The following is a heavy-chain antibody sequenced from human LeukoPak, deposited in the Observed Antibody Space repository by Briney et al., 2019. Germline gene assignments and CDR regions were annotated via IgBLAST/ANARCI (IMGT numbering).Heavy chain of an antibody. D-gene: IGHD3-10*01. V-gene: IGHV3-11*06. CDR2: ISSSSSYT. Sequence: GGSLRLSCAASGFTFSDYYMSWIRQAPGKGLEWVSYISSSSSYTNYADSVKGRFTISRDNAKNSLYLQMNSLRAEDTAVYYRARDSRDMVRGANPDYWDQGTLVTVSS. CDR3: ARDSRDMVRGANPDY. CDR1: GFTFSDYY. J-gene: IGHJ4*02.